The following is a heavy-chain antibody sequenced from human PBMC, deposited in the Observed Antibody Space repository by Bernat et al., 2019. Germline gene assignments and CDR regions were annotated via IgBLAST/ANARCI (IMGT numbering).Heavy chain of an antibody. Sequence: EVQLVESGGGLVKPGGSLRLSCAASGFTFSNAWMNWVRQAPGKGLEWVGRIKSKTDGGTTDYAAPVKGRFTISRDDSKNTLYLQMNSLKTEDTAVYYCTTVFVVLMVYAQGDTFDIWGQGTMVTVSS. J-gene: IGHJ3*02. V-gene: IGHV3-15*07. CDR3: TTVFVVLMVYAQGDTFDI. D-gene: IGHD2-8*01. CDR1: GFTFSNAW. CDR2: IKSKTDGGTT.